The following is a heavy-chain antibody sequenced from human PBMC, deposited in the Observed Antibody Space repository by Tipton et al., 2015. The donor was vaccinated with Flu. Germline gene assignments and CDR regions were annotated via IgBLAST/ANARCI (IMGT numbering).Heavy chain of an antibody. J-gene: IGHJ1*01. D-gene: IGHD1-26*01. CDR1: GGSISSYY. CDR2: IYTSGST. CDR3: AKSGSYLEYLQH. Sequence: TLSLTCTVSGGSISSYYWSWIRQPPGKGLEWIGYIYTSGSTNYNPSLKSRVTMSVDTSKNQFSLKLTSVSAADTAVYYCAKSGSYLEYLQHWGQGTLVTVSS. V-gene: IGHV4-4*08.